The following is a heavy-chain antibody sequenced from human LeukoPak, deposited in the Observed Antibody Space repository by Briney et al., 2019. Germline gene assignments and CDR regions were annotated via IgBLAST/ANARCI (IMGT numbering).Heavy chain of an antibody. CDR3: ARSSAYYNEADI. CDR2: INPSGGST. D-gene: IGHD1-26*01. V-gene: IGHV1-46*01. Sequence: ASVKVSCKTSGYSFASYYMHRVRQAPGQGLEWMGIINPSGGSTTYAQKFQGRLTMTSDTSTSTVYMELSSLRSEDTAVYYCARSSAYYNEADIWGQGTMVTVSS. J-gene: IGHJ3*02. CDR1: GYSFASYY.